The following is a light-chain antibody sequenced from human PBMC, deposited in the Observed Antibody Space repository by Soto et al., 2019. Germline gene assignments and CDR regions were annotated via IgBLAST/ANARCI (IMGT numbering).Light chain of an antibody. Sequence: DVQMTQSPSSLSASVGDRVTITCQASQVIHNYLNWYQQKPGKAPSLLISDASTLETGVPSRFSGSGSGTEFTLTISSLQPEDIATYYCQQYDNLFTFGPGTKVDLK. V-gene: IGKV1-33*01. CDR3: QQYDNLFT. CDR1: QVIHNY. J-gene: IGKJ3*01. CDR2: DAS.